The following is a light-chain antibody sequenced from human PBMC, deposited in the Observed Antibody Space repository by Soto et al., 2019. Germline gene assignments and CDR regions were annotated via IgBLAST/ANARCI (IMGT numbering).Light chain of an antibody. J-gene: IGLJ3*02. CDR1: SSTIGSNH. CDR2: RND. CDR3: ATWDDSLSGSWM. Sequence: QSVLTQPPSASGTPGQRVTISCSGTSSTIGSNHVYWYQQFPGTAPKLLIYRNDQRPSGVPDRFSGFKSGTSASLAISWLRSEDEADYYCATWDDSLSGSWMFAGGTQLTVL. V-gene: IGLV1-47*01.